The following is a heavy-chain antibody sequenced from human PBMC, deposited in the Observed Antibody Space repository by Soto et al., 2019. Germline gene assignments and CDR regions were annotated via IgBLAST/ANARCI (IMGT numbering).Heavy chain of an antibody. D-gene: IGHD6-19*01. CDR1: GFIFRSYG. J-gene: IGHJ5*02. CDR2: IWYDGSNT. V-gene: IGHV3-33*01. Sequence: QVQLVESGGGVVQPGRSLRLSCAASGFIFRSYGMHWVRQAPGKGLEWVAVIWYDGSNTYYADPVKGRFTISRDNFKNTLFLQMNSLRAEDTAVYYCASSAAWGRGTLVTVSS. CDR3: ASSAA.